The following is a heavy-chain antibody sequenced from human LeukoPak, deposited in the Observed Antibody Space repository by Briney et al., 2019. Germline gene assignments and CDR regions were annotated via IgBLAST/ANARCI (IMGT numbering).Heavy chain of an antibody. J-gene: IGHJ4*02. D-gene: IGHD3-22*01. Sequence: SETLSLTCTVSGGSISSGSYYWSWIRQPAGKGLEWIGRIYTSGSTNYNPSLKSRVTISVDTSKNQFSLKLSSVTAADTAVYYCARDGYDSSDYKAYWGQGTLVTVSS. CDR3: ARDGYDSSDYKAY. V-gene: IGHV4-61*02. CDR1: GGSISSGSYY. CDR2: IYTSGST.